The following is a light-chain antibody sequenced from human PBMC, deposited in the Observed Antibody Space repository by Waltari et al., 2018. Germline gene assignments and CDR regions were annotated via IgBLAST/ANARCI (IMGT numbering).Light chain of an antibody. CDR1: SSDVGGYNY. V-gene: IGLV2-8*01. CDR2: EVS. J-gene: IGLJ2*01. Sequence: QSAPTQPPSASGSPGQSFPIPCTGPSSDVGGYNYVPWYQQPPGKAPKLRIYEVSKRPSGVPDRFSGSKSGNTASLTVSGLQAEDEADYYCSSYAGSNIVVFGGGTKLTVL. CDR3: SSYAGSNIVV.